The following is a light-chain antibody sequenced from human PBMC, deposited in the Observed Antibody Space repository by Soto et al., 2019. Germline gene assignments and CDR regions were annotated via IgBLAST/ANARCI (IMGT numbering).Light chain of an antibody. Sequence: EIVLTQSPATLSLSPGERATLSCRASQSVSSYLAWYQQKPGQAPRLLIYDASNRATGIQARFSGSGSGTDFTLTISSLEPEDFAVYYCQQRSSWPVTFGQGTRLEIK. V-gene: IGKV3-11*01. CDR3: QQRSSWPVT. CDR1: QSVSSY. CDR2: DAS. J-gene: IGKJ5*01.